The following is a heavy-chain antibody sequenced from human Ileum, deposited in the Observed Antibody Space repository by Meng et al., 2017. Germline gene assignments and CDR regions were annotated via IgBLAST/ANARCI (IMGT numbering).Heavy chain of an antibody. J-gene: IGHJ4*02. CDR1: CGYISSSMYY. CDR2: MSYSGST. Sequence: QRQGAGQDPVMPSDPLSLTFTCSCGYISSSMYYWGRLRQPPGKGREWIGIMSYSGSTYSNPSLKSRVTISVDTSKNQFSLKLTSVTAAYTAVDYCSRDHYNISWFKYWGQGALVTVSS. CDR3: SRDHYNISWFKY. D-gene: IGHD6-13*01. V-gene: IGHV4-39*07.